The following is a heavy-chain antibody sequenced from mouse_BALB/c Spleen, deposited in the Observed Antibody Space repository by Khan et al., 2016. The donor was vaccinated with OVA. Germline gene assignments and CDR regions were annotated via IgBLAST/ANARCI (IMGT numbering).Heavy chain of an antibody. CDR1: GYSITSDYA. CDR2: ISYSGNT. Sequence: EVQLQESGPGLVKPSQSLSLTCTVTGYSITSDYAWNWIRQFPGNKLEWMGYISYSGNTKYNPSLKSRISITRDTSKNQFFLQLNSVTAEDTATYYCARIYGGDFDYWGKGTTLTVSS. V-gene: IGHV3-2*02. D-gene: IGHD1-1*01. J-gene: IGHJ2*01. CDR3: ARIYGGDFDY.